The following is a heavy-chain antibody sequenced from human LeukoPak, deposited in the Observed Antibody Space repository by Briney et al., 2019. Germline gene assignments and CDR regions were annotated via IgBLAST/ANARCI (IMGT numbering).Heavy chain of an antibody. CDR3: ARDGTSGSYYGSLDY. Sequence: ASVKVSCKVSGYTFTSYYMHWVRQAPGQGLEWMGIINPSGGSTSYAQKFQGRVTMTRDTSTSTVYMELSSLRSEDTAVYYCARDGTSGSYYGSLDYWGQGTLVTVSS. V-gene: IGHV1-46*01. D-gene: IGHD1-26*01. CDR1: GYTFTSYY. J-gene: IGHJ4*02. CDR2: INPSGGST.